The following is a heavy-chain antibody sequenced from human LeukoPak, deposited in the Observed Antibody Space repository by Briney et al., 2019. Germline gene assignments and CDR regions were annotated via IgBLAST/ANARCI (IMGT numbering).Heavy chain of an antibody. CDR3: ARDRNWNYFIDY. CDR2: IWYDGSNK. Sequence: HPGGSLRLSCSASGFTFSSYGMHWVRQAPGKGLEWVAVIWYDGSNKYYADSVKGRFTISRDNSKNTLYLQMNSLRAEDTAVYYCARDRNWNYFIDYWGQGTLVTVSS. V-gene: IGHV3-33*08. CDR1: GFTFSSYG. J-gene: IGHJ4*02. D-gene: IGHD1-7*01.